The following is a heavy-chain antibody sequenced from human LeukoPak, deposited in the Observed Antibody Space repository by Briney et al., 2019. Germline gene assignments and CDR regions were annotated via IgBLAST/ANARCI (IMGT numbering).Heavy chain of an antibody. D-gene: IGHD3-22*01. J-gene: IGHJ4*02. Sequence: GGSLRLSCAASGFTFSSYAVSWARQAPGKGLEWVSGISSSGSGGNTYYADSVKGRFTISRDNSRNTLYLQMNSLRAEDTALYYCARDNYDSSGFTWGQGTLVTVSS. CDR3: ARDNYDSSGFT. CDR1: GFTFSSYA. V-gene: IGHV3-23*01. CDR2: ISSSGSGGNT.